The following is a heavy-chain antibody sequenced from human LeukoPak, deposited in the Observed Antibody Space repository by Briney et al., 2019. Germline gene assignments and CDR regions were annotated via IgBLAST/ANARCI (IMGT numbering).Heavy chain of an antibody. J-gene: IGHJ5*02. Sequence: ASVKVSCKASGYTFTSYYMHWVRQAPGQGLEWMGIINPSGGSTSYAQEFQGRVTMTRDMSTSTVYMELSSLRSEDTAVYYCARDADYDFWSGYPRELDPWGQGTLVTVSS. CDR2: INPSGGST. V-gene: IGHV1-46*01. D-gene: IGHD3-3*01. CDR3: ARDADYDFWSGYPRELDP. CDR1: GYTFTSYY.